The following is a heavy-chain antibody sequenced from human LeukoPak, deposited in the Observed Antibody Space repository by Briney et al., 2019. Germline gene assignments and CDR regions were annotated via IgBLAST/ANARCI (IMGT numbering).Heavy chain of an antibody. CDR1: GFTVSSNS. CDR2: IYSDNT. D-gene: IGHD4/OR15-4a*01. CDR3: ARRAGAYSHPYDY. Sequence: GGSLRLFCTVSGFTVSSNSMIWVRQAPAKGLEWFSFIYSDNTHYSDSVKGRFTISRDNSKNTLYLQMNSLRAEDTAVYYCARRAGAYSHPYDYWGQGTLVTVSS. V-gene: IGHV3-53*01. J-gene: IGHJ4*02.